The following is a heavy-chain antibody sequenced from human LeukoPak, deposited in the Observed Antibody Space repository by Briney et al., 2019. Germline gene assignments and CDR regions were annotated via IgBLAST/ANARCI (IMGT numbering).Heavy chain of an antibody. V-gene: IGHV4-61*02. D-gene: IGHD4-17*01. CDR1: GGSISSGSYY. CDR2: IYTSGST. CDR3: ARSPPTTVTTSRYWYFDL. Sequence: SETLSLTCTVSGGSISSGSYYWSWIRQPAGKGLEWIGRIYTSGSTNYNPSLKSRVTISVDTSKNQFSLKLSSVTAADTAVYYCARSPPTTVTTSRYWYFDLWGRGTLVTVSS. J-gene: IGHJ2*01.